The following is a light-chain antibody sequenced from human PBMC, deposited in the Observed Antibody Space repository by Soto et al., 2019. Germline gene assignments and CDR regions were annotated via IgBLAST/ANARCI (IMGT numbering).Light chain of an antibody. J-gene: IGKJ1*01. CDR1: HDIRNY. V-gene: IGKV1-33*01. CDR2: DES. CDR3: LHYNNGPR. Sequence: DIQMTQSPSSLSASVGDRVTITCQASHDIRNYLNWYQQKPGQAPKLLIHDESRLQTGVPARFSGSGSGTEFTLTISSLQSEDFAVYYRLHYNNGPRFGQGTKVDIK.